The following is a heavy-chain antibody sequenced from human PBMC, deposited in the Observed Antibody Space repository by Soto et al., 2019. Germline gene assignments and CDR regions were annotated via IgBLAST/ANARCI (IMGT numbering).Heavy chain of an antibody. J-gene: IGHJ3*02. CDR2: INYSGST. CDR1: GGSFSGYY. V-gene: IGHV4-34*01. CDR3: ARTYGSGSRGTLDI. D-gene: IGHD3-10*01. Sequence: QVQLQQWGAGLLKSSETLSLTCAVYGGSFSGYYWSWIRQPPGKGLEWIGEINYSGSTNYNPSLKSRVTISVDTPRNQLSLKLSSVTAAGTAVYDSARTYGSGSRGTLDIWGQGTIDSVSS.